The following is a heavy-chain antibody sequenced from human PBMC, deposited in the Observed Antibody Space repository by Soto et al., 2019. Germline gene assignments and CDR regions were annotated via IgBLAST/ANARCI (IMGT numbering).Heavy chain of an antibody. CDR2: ISYDGDNK. V-gene: IGHV3-30*14. Sequence: GGSLRLSCAASGFTFRNYAMHWVRQAPGKGLEWVATISYDGDNKYYTDSVKGPFTISRDNSKNTLYLQMSSLRAEDTAVYYCVKGTNRYYYGMDVWGQGTTVTVSS. J-gene: IGHJ6*02. CDR3: VKGTNRYYYGMDV. CDR1: GFTFRNYA. D-gene: IGHD1-1*01.